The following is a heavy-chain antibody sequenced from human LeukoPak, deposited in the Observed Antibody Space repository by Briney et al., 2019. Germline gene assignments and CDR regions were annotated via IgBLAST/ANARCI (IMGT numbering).Heavy chain of an antibody. CDR1: GGSISGYY. J-gene: IGHJ4*02. V-gene: IGHV4-4*07. Sequence: SETLSLTCTVSGGSISGYYWSWIRQPAGKGLEWIGRFYTSGSTNYNPSLKSRVTISVDTSKNQFSLKLSSVTAADTAVYYCARGVYDSSGYYQYYFDYWGQGTLVTVSS. CDR3: ARGVYDSSGYYQYYFDY. D-gene: IGHD3-22*01. CDR2: FYTSGST.